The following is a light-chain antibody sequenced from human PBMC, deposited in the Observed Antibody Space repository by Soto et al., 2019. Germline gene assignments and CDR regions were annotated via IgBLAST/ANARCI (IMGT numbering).Light chain of an antibody. V-gene: IGLV2-14*01. J-gene: IGLJ2*01. CDR1: SSDVGGHNY. Sequence: QSVLTQPASVSGSPGQSITISCTGTSSDVGGHNYVSWYQQHPGEAPKLMIYDVSNRPSGVSVRFSGSKSGNTASLTISGLQAEDEADYYCSSYTRSSTEVFGGGTQLTVL. CDR3: SSYTRSSTEV. CDR2: DVS.